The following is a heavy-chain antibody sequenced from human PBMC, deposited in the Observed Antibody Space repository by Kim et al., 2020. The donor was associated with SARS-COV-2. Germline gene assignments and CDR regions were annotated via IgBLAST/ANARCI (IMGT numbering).Heavy chain of an antibody. Sequence: GGSLRLSCAASGFTFSDYYMSWIRQAPGKGLEWVSYISSSGSTIYYADSVKGRFTISRDNAKNSLYLQMNSLRAEDTAVYYCARDGAFWCSSTSCPEDYWGQGTLVTVSS. CDR1: GFTFSDYY. CDR2: ISSSGSTI. CDR3: ARDGAFWCSSTSCPEDY. V-gene: IGHV3-11*01. J-gene: IGHJ4*02. D-gene: IGHD2-2*01.